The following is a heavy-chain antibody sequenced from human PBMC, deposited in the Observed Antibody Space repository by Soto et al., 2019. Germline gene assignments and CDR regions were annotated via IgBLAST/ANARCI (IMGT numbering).Heavy chain of an antibody. CDR3: ARRGGLERGRYYYYGMDV. V-gene: IGHV1-69*12. Sequence: QVPLVQSGAEVKKPGSSVKVSCKASGGTFSSYAISWVRQAPGQGLEWMGGIIPIFGTANYAQKFQGRVTITADESTRTAYMELSSLRSEDTAVYYCARRGGLERGRYYYYGMDVWGQGTTVTVSS. D-gene: IGHD1-1*01. J-gene: IGHJ6*02. CDR2: IIPIFGTA. CDR1: GGTFSSYA.